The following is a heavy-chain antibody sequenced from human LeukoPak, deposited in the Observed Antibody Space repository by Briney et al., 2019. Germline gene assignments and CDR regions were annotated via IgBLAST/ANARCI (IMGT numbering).Heavy chain of an antibody. J-gene: IGHJ3*02. CDR3: AREGGLRGGSVKKAVAFDI. V-gene: IGHV3-30-3*01. Sequence: GGSLRLSCAASGFTFSSYAMHWVRQAPGKGLEWVAVISYDGSNKYYADSVKGRFTISRDNSKNTLYLQMNSLRAEDTAVYYCAREGGLRGGSVKKAVAFDIWGQGTMVTVSS. D-gene: IGHD2-15*01. CDR1: GFTFSSYA. CDR2: ISYDGSNK.